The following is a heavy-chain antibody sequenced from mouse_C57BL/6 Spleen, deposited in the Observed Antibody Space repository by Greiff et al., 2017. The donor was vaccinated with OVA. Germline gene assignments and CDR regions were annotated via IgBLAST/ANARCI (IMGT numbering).Heavy chain of an antibody. CDR1: GYTFTSYW. CDR2: IDPSDSYT. V-gene: IGHV1-59*01. D-gene: IGHD3-2*02. Sequence: QVQLQQPGAELVRPGTSVKLSCKASGYTFTSYWMHWVKQRPGQGLEWIGVIDPSDSYTNYNQKFKGKATLTVDTSSSTAYMQLSSLTSEDSAVYYCARRPFSDSSEDGGLFDYWGQGTTLTVSS. J-gene: IGHJ2*01. CDR3: ARRPFSDSSEDGGLFDY.